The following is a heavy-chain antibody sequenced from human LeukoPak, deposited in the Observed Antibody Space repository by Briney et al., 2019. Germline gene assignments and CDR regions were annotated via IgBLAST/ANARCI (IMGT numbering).Heavy chain of an antibody. D-gene: IGHD1-26*01. CDR2: MNPYSGTS. CDR3: ARGKGVGATNYFDL. V-gene: IGHV1-8*01. J-gene: IGHJ4*02. Sequence: ASVKVSYKASGYPLDNDDLNWVRQAPGQGLEWMGVMNPYSGTSVAAQKFRGRFTMTRDSTKTTAYMELSSLTSEDTAVYFCARGKGVGATNYFDLWGQGTLVSVSS. CDR1: GYPLDNDD.